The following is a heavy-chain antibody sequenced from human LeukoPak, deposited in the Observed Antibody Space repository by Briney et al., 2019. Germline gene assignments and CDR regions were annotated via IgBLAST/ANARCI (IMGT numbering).Heavy chain of an antibody. CDR2: ISYDGSNK. V-gene: IGHV3-30-3*01. Sequence: GGSLRLSCAASGFTFSSYAMHWVRQAPGKGLEWVAVISYDGSNKHYADSVKGRFTISRDNSKNTLYLQMNSLRAEDTAVYYCAREELGYCSGGSCYSPFDYWGQGTLVTVSS. CDR1: GFTFSSYA. D-gene: IGHD2-15*01. J-gene: IGHJ4*02. CDR3: AREELGYCSGGSCYSPFDY.